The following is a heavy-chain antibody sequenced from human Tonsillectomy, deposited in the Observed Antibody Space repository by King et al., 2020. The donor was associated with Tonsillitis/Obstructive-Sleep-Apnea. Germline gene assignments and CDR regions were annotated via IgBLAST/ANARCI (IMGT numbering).Heavy chain of an antibody. CDR3: ARAGRYDFWSGYYRDV. D-gene: IGHD3-3*01. CDR2: ISYSGST. Sequence: QLQESGPGLVKPSQTLSLTCTVSVGSISSGGYYWIWIRQHPGKGLECIGYISYSGSTYYNPSLKRLVTISVDTSKNQFSLKLSSVTAADTAVYYCARAGRYDFWSGYYRDVWGKGTTVTVSS. CDR1: VGSISSGGYY. V-gene: IGHV4-31*01. J-gene: IGHJ6*03.